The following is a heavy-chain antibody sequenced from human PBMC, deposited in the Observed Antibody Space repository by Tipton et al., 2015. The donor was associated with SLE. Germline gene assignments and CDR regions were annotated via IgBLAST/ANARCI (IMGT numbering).Heavy chain of an antibody. D-gene: IGHD2-15*01. CDR2: IKHTGFT. Sequence: TLSLTCAVYGGSLNGYWCWIRQPPGKGLEWIGEIKHTGFTNYHSSLESRVTISLDTSQNQFSLKLRSLTAADTAVYYCARSNWADCESGSTCYVTRWFDPWGQGTLVAVSS. V-gene: IGHV4-34*01. CDR3: ARSNWADCESGSTCYVTRWFDP. J-gene: IGHJ5*02. CDR1: GGSLNGY.